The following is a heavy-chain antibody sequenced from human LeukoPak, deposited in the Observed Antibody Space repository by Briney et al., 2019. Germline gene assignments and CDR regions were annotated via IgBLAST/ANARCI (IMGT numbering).Heavy chain of an antibody. J-gene: IGHJ3*02. CDR2: ISGSGAGK. CDR3: AKAAYGDYAGAFDI. V-gene: IGHV3-23*01. D-gene: IGHD4-17*01. CDR1: GFTFSTYA. Sequence: GGSLRLSCAASGFTFSTYAMTWVRQAPGKGLEWVSSISGSGAGKFYAAPVKGRFTTSRDNSKSTLYVQMNSLRAEDTAVYYCAKAAYGDYAGAFDIWGQGTMVIVSS.